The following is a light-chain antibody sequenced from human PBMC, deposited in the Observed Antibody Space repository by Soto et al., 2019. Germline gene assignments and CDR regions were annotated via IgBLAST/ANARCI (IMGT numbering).Light chain of an antibody. V-gene: IGKV3-20*01. CDR1: QSVRSF. CDR3: QQYGSSPRT. Sequence: EIVLTQSPGTLSLSPGERATLSCRAGQSVRSFLAWYQQKPGQAPRLLIYDASTRATGIPDRFSGSGSGTDFTLTISGLDPEDFAVYYCQQYGSSPRTLGQGTKVEIK. J-gene: IGKJ1*01. CDR2: DAS.